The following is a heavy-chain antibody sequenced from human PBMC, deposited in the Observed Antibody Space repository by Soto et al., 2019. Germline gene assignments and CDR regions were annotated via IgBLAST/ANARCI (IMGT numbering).Heavy chain of an antibody. J-gene: IGHJ6*02. CDR1: GFTFSSYA. CDR2: ISYDGSNK. V-gene: IGHV3-30-3*01. CDR3: ARDTRSYYYYGMDV. D-gene: IGHD3-3*01. Sequence: GSLRLSCAASGFTFSSYAMHWVRQAPGKGLEWVAVISYDGSNKYYADSVKGRFTISRDNSKNTLYLQMNSLRAEDTAVYYCARDTRSYYYYGMDVWGQGTTVTVSS.